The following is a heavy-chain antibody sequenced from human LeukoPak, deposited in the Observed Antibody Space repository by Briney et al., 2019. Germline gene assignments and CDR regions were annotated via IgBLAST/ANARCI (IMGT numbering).Heavy chain of an antibody. CDR3: ARSRKDIVVVPAARDWFDP. CDR2: IYYSGST. V-gene: IGHV4-59*12. D-gene: IGHD2-2*01. Sequence: SETLSLTCTVSGGSIRSYYWTWIRQPPGKGLEWIGYIYYSGSTNYNPSLKSRVTISVDTSKNQFSLKLSSVTAADTAVYYCARSRKDIVVVPAARDWFDPWGQGTLVTVSS. CDR1: GGSIRSYY. J-gene: IGHJ5*02.